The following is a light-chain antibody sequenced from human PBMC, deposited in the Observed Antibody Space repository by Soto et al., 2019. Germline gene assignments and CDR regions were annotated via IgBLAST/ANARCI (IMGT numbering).Light chain of an antibody. J-gene: IGLJ3*02. CDR1: SSDVGASDY. V-gene: IGLV2-14*01. CDR3: SSYTTSNTWV. Sequence: QSALTQPASVSGSPGQSITISCTGTSSDVGASDYVSWYQQHPGKAPKFMLYEVSNRPSGLSNRFSGSKSGNTASLTISGLQAEDEADYYCSSYTTSNTWVFGGGTKLTVL. CDR2: EVS.